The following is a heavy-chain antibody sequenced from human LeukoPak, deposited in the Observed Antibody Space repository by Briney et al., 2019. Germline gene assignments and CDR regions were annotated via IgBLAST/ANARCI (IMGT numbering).Heavy chain of an antibody. D-gene: IGHD3-22*01. CDR1: GFMFSSYV. V-gene: IGHV3-23*01. CDR2: LSRSGSST. Sequence: PGGSLRLSCAASGFMFSSYVMSWVRQAPGKGLEWVSGLSRSGSSTYYADSVKGRFTISRDNSKNTLYLQMDSLRAEDTAVYYCAKPRSDYYYSAFDYWGQGTLVTVSS. CDR3: AKPRSDYYYSAFDY. J-gene: IGHJ4*02.